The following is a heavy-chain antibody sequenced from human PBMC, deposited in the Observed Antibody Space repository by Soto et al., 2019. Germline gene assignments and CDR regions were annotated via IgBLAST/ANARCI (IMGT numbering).Heavy chain of an antibody. CDR3: TRAGVYYDSSGYYYVFDY. V-gene: IGHV3-49*03. Sequence: GGPLRLSCTASGFTFGDYAMSWFRQAPGKGLEWVGFIRSKAYGGTTEYAASVKGRFTISRDDSKSIAYLQMNSLKTEDTAVYYCTRAGVYYDSSGYYYVFDYWGQGTLVTVSS. J-gene: IGHJ4*02. CDR2: IRSKAYGGTT. D-gene: IGHD3-22*01. CDR1: GFTFGDYA.